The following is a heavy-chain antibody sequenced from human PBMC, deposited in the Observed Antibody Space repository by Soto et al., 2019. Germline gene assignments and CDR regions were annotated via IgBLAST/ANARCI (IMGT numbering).Heavy chain of an antibody. D-gene: IGHD3-22*01. CDR1: GFTLSRHT. CDR2: IGSRTSDI. CDR3: VRDYYDTSGYPNTFDM. Sequence: GGSLRLSCSASGFTLSRHTMNWVRQAPGKGLEWVSFIGSRTSDIYYADSVKGRFTISRDNAKNSLYLDLTRLRAEDTAVYFCVRDYYDTSGYPNTFDMWGQGTMVPVPS. V-gene: IGHV3-21*01. J-gene: IGHJ3*02.